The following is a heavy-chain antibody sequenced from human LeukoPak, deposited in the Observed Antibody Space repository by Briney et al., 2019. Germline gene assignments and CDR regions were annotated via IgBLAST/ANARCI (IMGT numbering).Heavy chain of an antibody. J-gene: IGHJ4*02. CDR1: GFTFSTYA. V-gene: IGHV3-23*01. Sequence: GGSLRLSCAASGFTFSTYAMSWVRQAPGKGLEWVSAITDSGGNTYYAAPVKGRFTISRDNSKNTLYLHMNSLRAEDTAVYYCARAGHCTNGICYTADFDYWGQGTLVTVSS. CDR2: ITDSGGNT. CDR3: ARAGHCTNGICYTADFDY. D-gene: IGHD2-8*01.